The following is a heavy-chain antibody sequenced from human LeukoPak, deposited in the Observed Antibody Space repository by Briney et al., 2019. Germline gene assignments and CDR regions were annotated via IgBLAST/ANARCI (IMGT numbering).Heavy chain of an antibody. CDR3: AREGYYDSSGYHRNFDY. J-gene: IGHJ4*02. V-gene: IGHV3-7*01. CDR1: GVTFSSYW. D-gene: IGHD3-22*01. Sequence: GGSLRLSCAAYGVTFSSYWMSWVRQAPGKGLEWVANIKEDGSEKYYVDSVKGRFTISRDNAKSSLYLQMNSLGAEDTAVYYCAREGYYDSSGYHRNFDYWGQGTLVTVSS. CDR2: IKEDGSEK.